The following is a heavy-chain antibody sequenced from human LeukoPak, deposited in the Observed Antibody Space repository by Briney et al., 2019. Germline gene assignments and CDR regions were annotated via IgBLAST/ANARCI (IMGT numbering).Heavy chain of an antibody. CDR3: LATTYSDYVQFDY. Sequence: ASVKVSCKTSGYTFTAYYMHWVRQAPGQGLEWMGWIKPSTGDTNYAQNFQDRVAMTRDTSITTAYMELSRLRSDDTAMYYCLATTYSDYVQFDYWGQGTLVTVSS. CDR2: IKPSTGDT. CDR1: GYTFTAYY. D-gene: IGHD4-11*01. V-gene: IGHV1-2*02. J-gene: IGHJ4*02.